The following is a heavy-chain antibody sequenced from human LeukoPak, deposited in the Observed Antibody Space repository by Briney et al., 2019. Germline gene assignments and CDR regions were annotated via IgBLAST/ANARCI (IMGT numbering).Heavy chain of an antibody. D-gene: IGHD3/OR15-3a*01. CDR3: AREAVTIFGLVRTQTPKGPHRFDP. CDR2: INPSGGTT. Sequence: ASVKVSCKASGYTFTNYYIHWVRQAPGQGLEWMGLINPSGGTTNCAQKFQGRVTMTRDMSTTTVYMHLSSLRSEDTAVYYCAREAVTIFGLVRTQTPKGPHRFDPWGQGTLVTVSS. CDR1: GYTFTNYY. V-gene: IGHV1-46*01. J-gene: IGHJ5*02.